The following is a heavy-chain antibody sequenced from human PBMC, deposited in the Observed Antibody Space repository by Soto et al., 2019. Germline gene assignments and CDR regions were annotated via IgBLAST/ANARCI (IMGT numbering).Heavy chain of an antibody. V-gene: IGHV3-23*01. CDR3: AKVPLYFGDAP. CDR2: ISGSGGNT. Sequence: EVQLLESGGGLVQPGGSLRLSCAASGFTFSTDAMSWVRQAPGKGLEWVSTISGSGGNTYYADSVKGRFTISRDNSKNTPYLQMNSLRADDTAVYYCAKVPLYFGDAPWGQGTLGTVSS. J-gene: IGHJ4*02. CDR1: GFTFSTDA. D-gene: IGHD3-10*01.